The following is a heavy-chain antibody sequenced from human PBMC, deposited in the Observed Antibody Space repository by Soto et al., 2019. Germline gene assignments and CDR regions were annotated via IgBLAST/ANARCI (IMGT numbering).Heavy chain of an antibody. V-gene: IGHV3-15*01. Sequence: EVQVVESGGDLVKPGGSLRLSCVTSGFMFSSAWMNWVRQAPGKGLEWVGRIKSKRDGGARDYAEPVKGRFSISRDDSKNTVCLQMNSLRAEDTAVYYCVEGWNDFWGQGTLVTVSS. J-gene: IGHJ4*02. CDR1: GFMFSSAW. D-gene: IGHD1-1*01. CDR3: VEGWNDF. CDR2: IKSKRDGGAR.